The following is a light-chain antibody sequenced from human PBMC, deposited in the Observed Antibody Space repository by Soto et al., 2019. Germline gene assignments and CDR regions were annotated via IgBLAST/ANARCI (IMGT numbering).Light chain of an antibody. J-gene: IGKJ1*01. CDR3: QQYGSSLWT. CDR2: GAS. Sequence: TQSPSSLSASVGDRVTITCRASQGVRDDLAWYQQKPGQAPRLLIYGASTRATGIPDRFSGSGSGTDFTLTISRLEPEDFAVYYCQQYGSSLWTFGQGTKVDTK. CDR1: QGVRDD. V-gene: IGKV3-20*01.